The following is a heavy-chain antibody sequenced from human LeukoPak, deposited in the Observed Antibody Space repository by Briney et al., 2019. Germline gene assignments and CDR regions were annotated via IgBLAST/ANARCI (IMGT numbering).Heavy chain of an antibody. CDR3: ARHGSSGYYSPFDY. J-gene: IGHJ4*02. V-gene: IGHV4-34*01. D-gene: IGHD3-22*01. Sequence: SETLSLTCAVYGGSFSGYYWSWIRQPPGKGLEWIGEINHSGSTNYNPSLKSRVTISVDTSKNQLSLKLSSVTAADTAVYYCARHGSSGYYSPFDYWGQGTLVTVSS. CDR2: INHSGST. CDR1: GGSFSGYY.